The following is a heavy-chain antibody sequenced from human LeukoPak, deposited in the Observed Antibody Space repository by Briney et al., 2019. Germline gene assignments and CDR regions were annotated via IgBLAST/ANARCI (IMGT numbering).Heavy chain of an antibody. D-gene: IGHD1-26*01. V-gene: IGHV1-46*01. CDR1: GYTFTSFY. Sequence: ASVRVSSKASGYTFTSFYMHWVRQAPGQGLEWMGIFNPSGSSTTYAQKFQGRVTMTRDTSTSIVYMELSSLGSEDTAVYYCARAGENYYDFYYWGQGTLVTVSS. CDR3: ARAGENYYDFYY. J-gene: IGHJ4*02. CDR2: FNPSGSST.